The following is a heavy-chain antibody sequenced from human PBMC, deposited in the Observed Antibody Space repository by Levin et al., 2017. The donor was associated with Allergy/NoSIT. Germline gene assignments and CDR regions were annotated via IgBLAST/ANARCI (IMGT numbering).Heavy chain of an antibody. Sequence: GSLRLSCAVYGGSFSGYYWSWIRQPPGKGLEWIGEINHSGSTNYNPSLKSRVTISVDTSKNQFSLKLSSVTAADTAVYYCARRRTYYYGSGSLPAPFDYWGQGTLVTVSS. J-gene: IGHJ4*02. D-gene: IGHD3-10*01. CDR1: GGSFSGYY. CDR3: ARRRTYYYGSGSLPAPFDY. CDR2: INHSGST. V-gene: IGHV4-34*01.